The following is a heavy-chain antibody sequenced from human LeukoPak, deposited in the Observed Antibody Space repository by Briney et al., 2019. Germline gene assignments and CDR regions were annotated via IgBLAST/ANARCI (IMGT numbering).Heavy chain of an antibody. CDR3: ARRGPPRTMLRGVKSGWFDP. V-gene: IGHV4-34*01. CDR1: GGSYTNYF. Sequence: PSETLSLTCVLYGGSYTNYFWSWIRQPPGKGLEWIGEINRSASTNYNPSLKSRVTISIDTSKNQFSLKLSSVTAADTAVYYCARRGPPRTMLRGVKSGWFDPWGQGTLVTVSS. CDR2: INRSAST. J-gene: IGHJ5*02. D-gene: IGHD3-10*01.